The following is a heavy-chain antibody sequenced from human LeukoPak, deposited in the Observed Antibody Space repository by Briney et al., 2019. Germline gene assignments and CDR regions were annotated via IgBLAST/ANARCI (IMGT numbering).Heavy chain of an antibody. CDR3: ARDRRSDGMDV. CDR2: IIPIFGTA. Sequence: SVKVSCKASGGTFSSYAISWVRQAPGQGLEWMGGIIPIFGTANYAQKFQGRVTITTDESTSTAYMELRSLISDDTAVFYCARDRRSDGMDVWGQGTTVTVSS. J-gene: IGHJ6*02. CDR1: GGTFSSYA. V-gene: IGHV1-69*05. D-gene: IGHD3-3*01.